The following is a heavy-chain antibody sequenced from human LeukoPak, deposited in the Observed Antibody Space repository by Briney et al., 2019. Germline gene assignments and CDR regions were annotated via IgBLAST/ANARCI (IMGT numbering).Heavy chain of an antibody. CDR1: GGSISSGGYY. D-gene: IGHD6-13*01. CDR3: ARDLRAAAGNYYYYYMDV. Sequence: SETLSLTCTVSGGSISSGGYYWSWIRQHPGKGLEWIGYIYYSGSTYYNPSLKSRVTISVDTSKNQFSLKLSSVTAADMAVYYCARDLRAAAGNYYYYYMDVWGKGTTVTVSS. V-gene: IGHV4-31*03. J-gene: IGHJ6*03. CDR2: IYYSGST.